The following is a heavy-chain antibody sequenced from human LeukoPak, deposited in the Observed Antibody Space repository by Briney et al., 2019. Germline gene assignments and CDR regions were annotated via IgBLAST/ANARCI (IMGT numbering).Heavy chain of an antibody. CDR3: ARDRDWHFDL. J-gene: IGHJ2*01. Sequence: GGSLRLSCAASGFSFNDYGMSWVRQAPGQGPEWVSGITWNGGSTDYAASVKGRFTISRDNAKNSLYLQMNSLTAEDTAVYYCARDRDWHFDLWGRGTLVTVSS. CDR2: ITWNGGST. V-gene: IGHV3-20*04. CDR1: GFSFNDYG.